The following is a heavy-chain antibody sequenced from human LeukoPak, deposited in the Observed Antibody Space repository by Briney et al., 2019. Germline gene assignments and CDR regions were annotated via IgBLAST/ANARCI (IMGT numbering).Heavy chain of an antibody. Sequence: GGSLRLSCAASGFTFSSYAMHWVRQAPGKGLEWVAVISYDGSNKYYADSVKGRFTVSRDNSKNTLYLQMNSLRAEDTAVYYCAELGITMIGGVWGKGTTVTISS. D-gene: IGHD3-10*02. J-gene: IGHJ6*04. V-gene: IGHV3-30*04. CDR2: ISYDGSNK. CDR1: GFTFSSYA. CDR3: AELGITMIGGV.